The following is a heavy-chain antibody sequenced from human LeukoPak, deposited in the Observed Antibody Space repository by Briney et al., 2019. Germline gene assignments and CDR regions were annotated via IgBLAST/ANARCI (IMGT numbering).Heavy chain of an antibody. CDR2: ISSSSSTI. J-gene: IGHJ4*02. V-gene: IGHV3-48*01. Sequence: GGSLRLSCAASGFTFSSYSMNWVRQAPGKGLEWVSYISSSSSTIYYADSVKGRFTISRDNSKNTLYLQMNSLRAEDTAVYYCAKDRMTMTADYFDYWGQGTLVTVSS. CDR1: GFTFSSYS. D-gene: IGHD4/OR15-4a*01. CDR3: AKDRMTMTADYFDY.